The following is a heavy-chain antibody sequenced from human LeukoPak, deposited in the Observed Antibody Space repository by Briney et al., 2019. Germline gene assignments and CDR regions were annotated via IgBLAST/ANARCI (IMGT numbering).Heavy chain of an antibody. Sequence: GGSLRLSCAASGFTFTSYAMSWVRQAPGKGPEWVSAISGRGGSTNYADSVKGRFTISRDSSKNTLYLQMNSLRAEDTAVYYCARSNYYDSSGPLYWGQGTLVTVSS. CDR3: ARSNYYDSSGPLY. CDR2: ISGRGGST. CDR1: GFTFTSYA. D-gene: IGHD3-22*01. J-gene: IGHJ4*02. V-gene: IGHV3-23*01.